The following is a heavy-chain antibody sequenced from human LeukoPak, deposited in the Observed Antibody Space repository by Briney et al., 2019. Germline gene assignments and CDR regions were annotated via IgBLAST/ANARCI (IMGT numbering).Heavy chain of an antibody. V-gene: IGHV4-39*01. Sequence: SETLSLTCTVSGGPISSSSYYWGWIRQPPGKGLEWVGSMYFSGSTYYNPSLSSRVTISVEASRNQFSLKLTSVTAADTALYFCARRSRGDNVEHYYHGVDVWGQGTTVTVSS. J-gene: IGHJ6*02. CDR3: ARRSRGDNVEHYYHGVDV. D-gene: IGHD2-21*02. CDR1: GGPISSSSYY. CDR2: MYFSGST.